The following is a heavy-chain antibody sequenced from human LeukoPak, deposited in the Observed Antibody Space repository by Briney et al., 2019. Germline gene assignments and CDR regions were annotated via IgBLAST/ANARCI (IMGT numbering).Heavy chain of an antibody. D-gene: IGHD1-26*01. V-gene: IGHV3-21*01. CDR3: ARDKGATLADY. J-gene: IGHJ4*02. Sequence: GGSLRLSCAASGFTFSSYSINWVRQAPGKGLEWVSSISSSSSYIYYADSVKGRFTISRDNAKNSLYLQMNSLRAEDTAVYYCARDKGATLADYWGQGTLVTVSS. CDR2: ISSSSSYI. CDR1: GFTFSSYS.